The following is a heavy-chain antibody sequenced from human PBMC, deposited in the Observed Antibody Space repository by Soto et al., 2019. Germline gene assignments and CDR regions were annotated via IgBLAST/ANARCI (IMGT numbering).Heavy chain of an antibody. CDR2: MYSGGTT. Sequence: EVQLVEPGGGLVQPGGSLRLSCAASGLTVSTKYMSWVRQAPGKGLEWVSLMYSGGTTSYADSVKGRFTISRDTSKNTLYLLMNSLRAEDTAVYYCAARGVISFDYWGQGTLVTVSS. D-gene: IGHD2-21*01. CDR3: AARGVISFDY. J-gene: IGHJ4*02. CDR1: GLTVSTKY. V-gene: IGHV3-66*01.